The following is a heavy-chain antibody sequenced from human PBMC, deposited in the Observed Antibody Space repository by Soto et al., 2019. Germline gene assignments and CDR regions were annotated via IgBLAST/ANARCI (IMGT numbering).Heavy chain of an antibody. CDR1: GYTFTNYY. Sequence: QVQLVQSGAEVKKPGASVKVSCKAPGYTFTNYYIHWVRQAPGQGLEWMGIINPTSGSTNYAQKFQGRVTLTYDTSTTTVYMELSGLRSEDTAVWYCARDLAAGDHWGQGTLVTVSS. V-gene: IGHV1-46*01. J-gene: IGHJ4*02. CDR3: ARDLAAGDH. D-gene: IGHD6-13*01. CDR2: INPTSGST.